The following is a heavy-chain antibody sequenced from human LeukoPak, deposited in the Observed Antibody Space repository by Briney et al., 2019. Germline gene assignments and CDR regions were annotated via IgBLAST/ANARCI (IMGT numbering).Heavy chain of an antibody. J-gene: IGHJ2*01. CDR2: IYYSGST. V-gene: IGHV4-59*08. Sequence: PSETLSLTCTVSGGFFSNYYWSWIRQTPGKGLEWIGYIYYSGSTNCNPSLKSRVTISVDTSKNQFSLKLSSVTAADTAVYFCARTYDSKHWYFDLWGRGTLVTVSS. D-gene: IGHD3-22*01. CDR3: ARTYDSKHWYFDL. CDR1: GGFFSNYY.